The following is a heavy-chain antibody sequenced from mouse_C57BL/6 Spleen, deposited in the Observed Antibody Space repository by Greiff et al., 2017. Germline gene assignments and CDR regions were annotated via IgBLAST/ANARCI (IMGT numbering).Heavy chain of an antibody. J-gene: IGHJ2*01. CDR3: ANWEVFDY. V-gene: IGHV1-66*01. D-gene: IGHD4-1*01. CDR2: IYPGGGNT. CDR1: GYSFTSYY. Sequence: VQLQQSGPELVKPGASVKISCKASGYSFTSYYIHWVKQRPGQGLEWIGWIYPGGGNTKYNEKFKGKATLTADTSSSTAYMQLSSLTSEDAAVYYCANWEVFDYWGQGTTLTVSS.